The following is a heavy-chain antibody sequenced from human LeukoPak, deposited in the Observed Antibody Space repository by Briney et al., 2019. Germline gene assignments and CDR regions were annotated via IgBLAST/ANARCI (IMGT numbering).Heavy chain of an antibody. J-gene: IGHJ4*02. CDR2: IYSGGST. Sequence: GGSLRLSCAASGFTVSSNYMSWVRQAPGKGLEWVSVIYSGGSTYYADSVKGRFTISRDNSKNTLYLQMNSLRAEDTAVYYCARDRAYYDSSGYYGTGYWGQGTLVTVSS. CDR1: GFTVSSNY. V-gene: IGHV3-66*02. CDR3: ARDRAYYDSSGYYGTGY. D-gene: IGHD3-22*01.